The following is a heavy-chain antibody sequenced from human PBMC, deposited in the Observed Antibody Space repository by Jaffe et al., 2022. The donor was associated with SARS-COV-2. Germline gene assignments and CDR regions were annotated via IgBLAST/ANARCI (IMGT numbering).Heavy chain of an antibody. V-gene: IGHV3-74*01. CDR1: EFTFSNYW. Sequence: EVQLVESGGGLVQPGGSLRLSCAASEFTFSNYWMHWVRQAPGKGLVWVSRINSDGSIPTYADSVKGRFTISRDNAKNRLHLQMNSLRAEDTAVYYCVREGYSYDSFAMDVWGQGTTVTVSS. D-gene: IGHD5-18*01. CDR2: INSDGSIP. CDR3: VREGYSYDSFAMDV. J-gene: IGHJ6*02.